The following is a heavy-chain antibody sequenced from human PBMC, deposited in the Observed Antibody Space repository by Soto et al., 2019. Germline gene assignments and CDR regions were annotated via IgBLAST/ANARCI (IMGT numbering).Heavy chain of an antibody. CDR2: IWYDGSNK. V-gene: IGHV3-33*01. J-gene: IGHJ6*02. CDR3: ARVFNYYGMDV. CDR1: GFTFSSYG. Sequence: QVQLVESGGGVVQPGRSLRLSCAASGFTFSSYGMHWVRQAPGKGLEWVAVIWYDGSNKYYADSVKGRFTISRDNSKNTLYLQMNSLRAEDTAVYYGARVFNYYGMDVWGQGTTVTVSS.